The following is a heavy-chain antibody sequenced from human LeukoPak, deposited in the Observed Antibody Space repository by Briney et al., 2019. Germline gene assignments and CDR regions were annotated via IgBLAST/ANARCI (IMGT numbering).Heavy chain of an antibody. Sequence: PGGSLRLSRAASGFPFSTYAMSWVRQAPGKGLEWVSSIGGSGSSTYYADSVKGRFTISRDNSKNTLYLQMNSLRAEDTAVYYCAKQGSGSYLHHWGQSTLVTFSS. J-gene: IGHJ1*01. D-gene: IGHD1-26*01. V-gene: IGHV3-23*01. CDR2: IGGSGSST. CDR1: GFPFSTYA. CDR3: AKQGSGSYLHH.